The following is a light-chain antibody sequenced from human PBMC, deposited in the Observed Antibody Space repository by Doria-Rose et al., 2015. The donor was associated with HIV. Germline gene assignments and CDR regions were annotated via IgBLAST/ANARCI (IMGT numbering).Light chain of an antibody. CDR1: QRFSSTY. V-gene: IGKV3-20*01. CDR3: HQYGTSWT. Sequence: EIVMTQSPGTLSLSPGERATLSCRASQRFSSTYLAWYQQKPDQAPSLLIYDGSTRATGIPDRFSASGPGTDFTLTINRLEPEDFALYYCHQYGTSWTFGQGTKVEI. J-gene: IGKJ1*01. CDR2: DGS.